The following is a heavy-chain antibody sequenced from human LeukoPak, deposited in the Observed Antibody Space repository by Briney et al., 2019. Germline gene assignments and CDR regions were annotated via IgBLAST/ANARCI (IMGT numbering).Heavy chain of an antibody. Sequence: ASVKVSCKASGGTFSSYAISWLRQAPGQGLEWMGRIIPTFGIANYAQKLQGRVTITADISTSTAYMELSSLRSEDTAVYYCARTRRDGYSPFDYWGEGPLVTVSS. V-gene: IGHV1-69*04. CDR2: IIPTFGIA. CDR3: ARTRRDGYSPFDY. D-gene: IGHD5-24*01. J-gene: IGHJ4*02. CDR1: GGTFSSYA.